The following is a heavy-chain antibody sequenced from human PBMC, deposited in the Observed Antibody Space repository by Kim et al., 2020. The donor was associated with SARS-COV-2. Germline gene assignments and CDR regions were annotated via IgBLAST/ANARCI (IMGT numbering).Heavy chain of an antibody. J-gene: IGHJ3*02. CDR2: IYYSGST. CDR1: GGSISSSSYY. Sequence: SETLSLTCTVSGGSISSSSYYWGWIRQPPGKGLEWIGSIYYSGSTYYNPSLKSLVTISVDTSKNQFSLKLSSVTAADTAVYYCARSLGAGSSTIFRVVITPDAFDIWGQGTMVTVSS. V-gene: IGHV4-39*01. CDR3: ARSLGAGSSTIFRVVITPDAFDI. D-gene: IGHD3-3*01.